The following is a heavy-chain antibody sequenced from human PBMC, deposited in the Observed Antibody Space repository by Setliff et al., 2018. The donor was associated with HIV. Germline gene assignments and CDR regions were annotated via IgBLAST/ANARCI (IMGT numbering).Heavy chain of an antibody. CDR1: GFTFSSYG. CDR3: ARDQRLWFGEYGGSFDV. D-gene: IGHD3-10*01. CDR2: IWFDGSNK. Sequence: GGSLRLSCEASGFTFSSYGMHWVRQAPGKGLEWVALIWFDGSNKYYTESVKGRSTISRDKSKNMLYLQMTSLRADDTALYYCARDQRLWFGEYGGSFDVWGQGTMVTVSS. V-gene: IGHV3-33*01. J-gene: IGHJ3*01.